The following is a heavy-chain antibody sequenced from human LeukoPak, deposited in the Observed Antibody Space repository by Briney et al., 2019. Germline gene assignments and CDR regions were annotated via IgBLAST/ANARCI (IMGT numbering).Heavy chain of an antibody. CDR1: GGTFSSYA. CDR3: AVVGDCGGDCYEIDY. CDR2: IIPIFGTA. D-gene: IGHD2-21*01. J-gene: IGHJ4*02. Sequence: GASVKVSCKASGGTFSSYAISWVRQAPGQGLEWMGGIIPIFGTANYAQKFQGRVTITTDESTSTAYMELSSLRSEDTAVYYCAVVGDCGGDCYEIDYWGQGTLVTVSS. V-gene: IGHV1-69*05.